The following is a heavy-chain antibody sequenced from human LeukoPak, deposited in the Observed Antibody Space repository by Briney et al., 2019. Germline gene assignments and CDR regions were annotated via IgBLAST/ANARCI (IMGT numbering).Heavy chain of an antibody. J-gene: IGHJ4*02. CDR1: GYTFTSYG. D-gene: IGHD1-7*01. CDR3: AKAGATGTTVDY. CDR2: ISGYNGNT. Sequence: RASVKVSCKASGYTFTSYGISWVRQAPGQGLEWMGWISGYNGNTNYAQKLQGRVTMTTDTSRSTAYMELRSLRSDDTAIYYCAKAGATGTTVDYWGRGTLVTVSS. V-gene: IGHV1-18*01.